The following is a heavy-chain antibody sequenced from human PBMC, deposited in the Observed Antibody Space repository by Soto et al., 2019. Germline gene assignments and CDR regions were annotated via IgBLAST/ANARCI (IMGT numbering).Heavy chain of an antibody. D-gene: IGHD3-3*02. CDR2: IKSKPDGETT. CDR1: GLTFSDAW. Sequence: EVQLVESGGGSVEPGGSLRLACAGTGLTFSDAWMSWVRQAPGKGLEWVGRIKSKPDGETTDYAAPLKGRFSLSRDDSKNTVDLQMSNLESDDTAVYYCTTTAGEMATIYHLPLDHWGQGSLVIVSS. J-gene: IGHJ4*02. V-gene: IGHV3-15*01. CDR3: TTTAGEMATIYHLPLDH.